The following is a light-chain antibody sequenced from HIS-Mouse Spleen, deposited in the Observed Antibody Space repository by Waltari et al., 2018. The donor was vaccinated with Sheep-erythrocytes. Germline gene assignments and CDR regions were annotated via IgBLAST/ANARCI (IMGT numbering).Light chain of an antibody. CDR1: KLGDNY. CDR2: QDS. J-gene: IGLJ3*02. Sequence: SYELTQPPSVSVSPGQTASITCSGDKLGDNYACWYQQKPGQSPVLVIYQDSKWPSGIPERFSGSNSGNTATLTISGTQAMDEADYYCQAWDSSTAWVFGGGTKLTVL. V-gene: IGLV3-1*01. CDR3: QAWDSSTAWV.